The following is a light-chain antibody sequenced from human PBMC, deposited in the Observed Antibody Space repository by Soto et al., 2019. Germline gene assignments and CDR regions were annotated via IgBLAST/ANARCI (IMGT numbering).Light chain of an antibody. CDR3: QQYVNWPPKYT. CDR2: GAS. V-gene: IGKV3-15*01. CDR1: QSVSSN. Sequence: EIVMTQSPATLSVSPGERATLSCRASQSVSSNLAWYQQIPGQAPRLLIYGASTRATCVPARFSGSGSGTDFTLTISSLQSEDVAVYYCQQYVNWPPKYTFGQGTKLEIK. J-gene: IGKJ2*01.